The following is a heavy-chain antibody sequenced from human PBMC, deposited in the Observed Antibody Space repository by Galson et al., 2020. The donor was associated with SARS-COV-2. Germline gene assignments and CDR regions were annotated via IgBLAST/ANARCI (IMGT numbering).Heavy chain of an antibody. Sequence: SETLSLTCAVYVGSFSGYNWSWIRQPPGKGLEWKGEIKHSGSTNYNPSLKSRVTISVDTSKNQFSLKLSSVTAADTAVYYCARDIAAAGGGFDPWGQGTLVTVSS. CDR1: VGSFSGYN. J-gene: IGHJ5*02. D-gene: IGHD6-13*01. V-gene: IGHV4-34*01. CDR2: IKHSGST. CDR3: ARDIAAAGGGFDP.